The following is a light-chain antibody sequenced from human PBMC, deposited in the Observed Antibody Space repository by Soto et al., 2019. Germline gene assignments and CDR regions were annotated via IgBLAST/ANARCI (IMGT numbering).Light chain of an antibody. CDR2: GAS. CDR1: QSVTSNY. J-gene: IGKJ5*01. CDR3: QQYGSSPPIT. Sequence: VLTQSPGTLSLSPGERATLSCRATQSVTSNYLAWYQQKPGQAPSLLFFGASIRATGIPDRYSGSRSGTDFTLTISRPEPEDLAVYYGQQYGSSPPITVGQGTRREIK. V-gene: IGKV3-20*01.